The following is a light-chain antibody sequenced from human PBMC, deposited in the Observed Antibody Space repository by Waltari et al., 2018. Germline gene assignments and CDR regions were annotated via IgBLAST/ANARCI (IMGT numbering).Light chain of an antibody. CDR3: SSYTSSSHVV. Sequence: QSALTQPASVSGSPGQSITISCTGTSSDVGGYNYVSWYQQHPGRAPKLMIYDVSKRPSCVSNRFSGSKSGNTASLTISGLQAEDEADYYCSSYTSSSHVVFGGGTKLTVL. V-gene: IGLV2-14*03. CDR1: SSDVGGYNY. CDR2: DVS. J-gene: IGLJ2*01.